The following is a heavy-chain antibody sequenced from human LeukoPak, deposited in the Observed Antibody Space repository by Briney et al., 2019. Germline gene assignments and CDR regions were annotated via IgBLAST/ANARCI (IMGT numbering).Heavy chain of an antibody. V-gene: IGHV3-7*01. D-gene: IGHD1-26*01. Sequence: PGGSLRLSCAASGFTFSSYWMSWVRQAPGKGLEWVANIKQDGSEKYYVDSVKGRFTISRDNAKNSLYLQMNSLRAEDTAVYYCARPRIVGAPRAFDYWGQGPLVTVSS. CDR3: ARPRIVGAPRAFDY. CDR1: GFTFSSYW. CDR2: IKQDGSEK. J-gene: IGHJ4*02.